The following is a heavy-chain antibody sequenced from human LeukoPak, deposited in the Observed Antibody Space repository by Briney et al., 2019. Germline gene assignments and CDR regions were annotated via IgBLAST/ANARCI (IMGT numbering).Heavy chain of an antibody. J-gene: IGHJ4*02. D-gene: IGHD6-19*01. CDR3: ARAAGSGWYPFDY. CDR1: GINFRSSG. V-gene: IGHV3-48*01. CDR2: ISNTGSII. Sequence: PGGSLRLSCVASGINFRSSGMHWVRQAPGKGLEWISYISNTGSIIYYADSLKGRFTSSRDNAQKSLYLQMNSLRPEDTAVYYCARAAGSGWYPFDYWGQGTLVTVSS.